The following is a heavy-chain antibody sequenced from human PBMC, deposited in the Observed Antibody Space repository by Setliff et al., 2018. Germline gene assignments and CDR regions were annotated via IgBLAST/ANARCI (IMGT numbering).Heavy chain of an antibody. Sequence: SETLSLTCTVSGGSISSHYWSWIRQPPGKGLEWIGSIYYTTNGHYNPSLKSRVTISVDTSKNQFSLKLSSVTAADTAVYYCARDRAAASSFDYWGQGTLVTVSS. V-gene: IGHV4-4*08. D-gene: IGHD6-13*01. CDR3: ARDRAAASSFDY. CDR1: GGSISSHY. J-gene: IGHJ4*02. CDR2: IYYTTNG.